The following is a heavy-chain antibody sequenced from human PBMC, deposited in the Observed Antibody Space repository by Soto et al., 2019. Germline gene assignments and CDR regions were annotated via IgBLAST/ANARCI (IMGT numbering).Heavy chain of an antibody. J-gene: IGHJ4*02. CDR2: IGTAGDT. Sequence: EVQLVESGGGLVQPGGSLRLSCAASGFTFNSYDMHWVRQVIGKGLEWVSTIGTAGDTYYSGSVEGRFTISRERAKNSLYLQMNNLRAGDTALYYCARGIVARLIDYWGQGTLVTVSS. CDR3: ARGIVARLIDY. CDR1: GFTFNSYD. V-gene: IGHV3-13*01. D-gene: IGHD5-12*01.